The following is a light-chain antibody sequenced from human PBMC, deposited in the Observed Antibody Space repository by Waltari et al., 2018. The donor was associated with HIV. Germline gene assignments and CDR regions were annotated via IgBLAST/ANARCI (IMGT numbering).Light chain of an antibody. CDR1: SSNIGSNT. Sequence: QSVLTQPPSASGTPGQRVTISCSGSSSNIGSNTVNWYQQLPGTAPKLLSYSNNRRPSGVPDRFSGSKSGTSASLAISGLQSEDEADYYCAAWDDSLNGHWVFGGGTKLTVL. CDR3: AAWDDSLNGHWV. CDR2: SNN. V-gene: IGLV1-44*01. J-gene: IGLJ3*02.